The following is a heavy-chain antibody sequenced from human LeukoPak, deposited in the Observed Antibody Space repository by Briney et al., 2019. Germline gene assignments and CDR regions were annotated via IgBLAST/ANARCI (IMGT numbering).Heavy chain of an antibody. CDR1: GFAFSSYA. V-gene: IGHV3-23*01. CDR3: AREGALMVREVMVY. CDR2: ISSGGGST. J-gene: IGHJ4*02. Sequence: PGGSLRLSCAASGFAFSSYAMNWVRQAPGKGLEWVSGISSGGGSTFYADSVKGRFTISRDNSKNTLYLQMNSLRAEDTAVYYCAREGALMVREVMVYWGQGTLLTVSS. D-gene: IGHD3-10*01.